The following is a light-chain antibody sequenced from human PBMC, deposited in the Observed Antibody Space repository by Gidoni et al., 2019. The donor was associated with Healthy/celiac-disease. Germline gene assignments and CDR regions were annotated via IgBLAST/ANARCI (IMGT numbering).Light chain of an antibody. CDR3: QLYDNLPLYT. CDR1: QDISNY. V-gene: IGKV1-33*01. CDR2: DAA. J-gene: IGKJ2*01. Sequence: DIKMTQSQSSLSASVGDRATITCQASQDISNYLYWYQQQPGKAPQLLIYDAANLETGVPSRCSGSGSATDFTFTISSLQPEDIATYYCQLYDNLPLYTFXXXTKLEIK.